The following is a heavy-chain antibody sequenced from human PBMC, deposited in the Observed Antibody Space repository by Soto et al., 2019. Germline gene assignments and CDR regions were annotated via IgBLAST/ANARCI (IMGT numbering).Heavy chain of an antibody. Sequence: SETLSLTCTVSGGSISSSSYYWGWIRQPPGKGLEWIGSIYYSGSTYYNPSLKSRVTISVDTSKNQFSLKLSSVTAADTAVYYCASVTYYYDSSGLDAFDIWGRGTMVTVSS. V-gene: IGHV4-39*01. D-gene: IGHD3-22*01. CDR3: ASVTYYYDSSGLDAFDI. CDR1: GGSISSSSYY. CDR2: IYYSGST. J-gene: IGHJ3*02.